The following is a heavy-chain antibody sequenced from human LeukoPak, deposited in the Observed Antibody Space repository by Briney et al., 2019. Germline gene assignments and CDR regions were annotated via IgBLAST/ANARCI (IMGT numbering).Heavy chain of an antibody. CDR1: GYMFTSHG. J-gene: IGHJ4*02. CDR2: ISAQNGNT. Sequence: ASVKVSCKSSGYMFTSHGIHWLRQAPGQGLEWMGWISAQNGNTNYMQQFLGRVTVTRDTSASTVYMELRSLKSDDTAVYYCARESIGGYGFDYWGQGTPVTVAS. CDR3: ARESIGGYGFDY. D-gene: IGHD6-25*01. V-gene: IGHV1-18*01.